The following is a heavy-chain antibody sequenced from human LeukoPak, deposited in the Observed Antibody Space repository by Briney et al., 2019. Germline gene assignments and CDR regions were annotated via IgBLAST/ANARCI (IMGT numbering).Heavy chain of an antibody. CDR2: ISYSGTT. CDR3: ARDFSSSSTVYYYYYMDV. D-gene: IGHD6-6*01. CDR1: GGSISSRPYY. V-gene: IGHV4-39*07. Sequence: SETLSLTCTVSGGSISSRPYYWGWVRQPPGTGLEWIGTISYSGTTYYSPSLKSRVTISLDTSKNQFSLKLSSVTAADTAIYYCARDFSSSSTVYYYYYMDVWRKGTTVTVSS. J-gene: IGHJ6*03.